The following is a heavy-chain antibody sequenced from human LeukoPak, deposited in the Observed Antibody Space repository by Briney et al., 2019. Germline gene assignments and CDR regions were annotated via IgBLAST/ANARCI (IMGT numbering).Heavy chain of an antibody. J-gene: IGHJ4*02. D-gene: IGHD3-10*01. CDR1: GFTVSSNY. CDR2: IYSGGST. CDR3: ARAMVRGIRYFDY. V-gene: IGHV3-66*01. Sequence: GGSLRLSRAASGFTVSSNYMSWVRQAPGKGLEWVSVIYSGGSTYYADSVKGRFTISRDNSKNTLYLQMNSLRAEDTAVYYCARAMVRGIRYFDYWGQGTLVTVSS.